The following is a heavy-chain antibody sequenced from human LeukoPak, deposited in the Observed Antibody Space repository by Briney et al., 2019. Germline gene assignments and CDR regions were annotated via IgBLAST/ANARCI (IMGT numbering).Heavy chain of an antibody. CDR2: IYNRGTT. V-gene: IGHV4-59*01. J-gene: IGHJ3*02. Sequence: PSETLSLTCTVSGGSISDYHWTWIRQPPGKGLEYIGYIYNRGTTFYNPSLQSRVTMSADTSKKQFSLKLTSVTAADTAVYYCARDRGDDSSGYYQPGNAFDIWGQGTMVTVSS. D-gene: IGHD3-22*01. CDR1: GGSISDYH. CDR3: ARDRGDDSSGYYQPGNAFDI.